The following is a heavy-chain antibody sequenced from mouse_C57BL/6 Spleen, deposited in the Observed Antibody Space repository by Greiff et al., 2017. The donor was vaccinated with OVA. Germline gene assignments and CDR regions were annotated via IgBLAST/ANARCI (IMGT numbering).Heavy chain of an antibody. D-gene: IGHD1-1*01. J-gene: IGHJ3*01. Sequence: VQLQQPGTELVKPGASVKLSCKASGYTFTSYWMHWVKQRPGQGLEWIGNINPSNGGTNYNEKFKSKATLTVDKSSSTAYMQLSSLTSEDSAVYDCARHAYGSSYLGWFAYWGQGTLVTVSA. CDR2: INPSNGGT. V-gene: IGHV1-53*01. CDR3: ARHAYGSSYLGWFAY. CDR1: GYTFTSYW.